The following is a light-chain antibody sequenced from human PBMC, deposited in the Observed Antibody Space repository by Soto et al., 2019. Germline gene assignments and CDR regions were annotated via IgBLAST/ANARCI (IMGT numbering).Light chain of an antibody. CDR3: QQRSNWRT. V-gene: IGKV3D-20*02. Sequence: IVLTQSPGTLSLSPGERTTLSCRASQSVISTYLAWYQQKPGQAPRLLIYDASNRATGIPARFSGSGSGTDFTLTISSLEPEDFAVYYCQQRSNWRTFGQGTKVDIK. J-gene: IGKJ1*01. CDR1: QSVISTY. CDR2: DAS.